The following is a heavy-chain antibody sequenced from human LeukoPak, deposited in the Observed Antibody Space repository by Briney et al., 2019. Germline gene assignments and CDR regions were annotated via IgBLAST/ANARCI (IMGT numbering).Heavy chain of an antibody. CDR3: ARGRYSGYGSFAGVY. V-gene: IGHV1-3*01. CDR2: VNAGNGDT. CDR1: GYNFNTYT. D-gene: IGHD5-12*01. Sequence: GASVKVSCKASGYNFNTYTIHWVRLAPGQGLEWMGWVNAGNGDTKYSQNFQGTVTFTRDASATTAYMELSSLRSEDTAVYFCARGRYSGYGSFAGVYWGQGTLVTVSS. J-gene: IGHJ4*02.